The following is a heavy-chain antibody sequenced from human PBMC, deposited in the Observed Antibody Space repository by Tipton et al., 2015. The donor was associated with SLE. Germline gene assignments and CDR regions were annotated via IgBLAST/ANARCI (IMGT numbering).Heavy chain of an antibody. Sequence: SLRLSCAASGFTFSSYEMNWVRQAPGKGLEWVSYISSSGSTIYYADSVKGRFTISRDNSKNTLYLQMHSLRAEDTAVYYCAKTPSPYGDYVVDLWGRGTLVTVSS. CDR3: AKTPSPYGDYVVDL. V-gene: IGHV3-48*03. CDR1: GFTFSSYE. D-gene: IGHD4-17*01. CDR2: ISSSGSTI. J-gene: IGHJ2*01.